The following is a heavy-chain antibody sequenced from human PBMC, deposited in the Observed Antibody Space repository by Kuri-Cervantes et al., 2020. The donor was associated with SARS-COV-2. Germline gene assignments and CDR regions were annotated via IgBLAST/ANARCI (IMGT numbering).Heavy chain of an antibody. CDR3: ARQGFSKGGYFDY. CDR1: GGSISSSSYY. J-gene: IGHJ4*02. D-gene: IGHD3-3*01. CDR2: IYHSGST. Sequence: SETLSLTCTVSGGSISSSSYYWGWIRQPPGKGLEWFGSIYHSGSTYYNPSLKSRVTISVDTSKNQFSLKLSSVTAADSAVDYCARQGFSKGGYFDYWGQGTLVTVSS. V-gene: IGHV4-39*01.